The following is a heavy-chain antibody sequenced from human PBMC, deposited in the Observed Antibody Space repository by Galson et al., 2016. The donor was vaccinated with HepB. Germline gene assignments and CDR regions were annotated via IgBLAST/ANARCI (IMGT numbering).Heavy chain of an antibody. CDR2: VSHGGSEK. CDR3: ARDLFGYCTGGNCFLTY. V-gene: IGHV3-30*04. D-gene: IGHD2-8*02. J-gene: IGHJ4*02. Sequence: SLRLSCAASDLTFGVYTLHWVRQAPGKGLEWVALVSHGGSEKYYADSVKGRFSISRDDSKNTLYLHMNSLRPEDTAVYYCARDLFGYCTGGNCFLTYWGRGTLVSVSS. CDR1: DLTFGVYT.